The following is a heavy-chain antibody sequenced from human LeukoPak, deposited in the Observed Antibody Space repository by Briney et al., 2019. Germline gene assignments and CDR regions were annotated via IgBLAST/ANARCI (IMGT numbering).Heavy chain of an antibody. D-gene: IGHD6-13*01. CDR1: GGSISSSSYY. V-gene: IGHV4-39*07. CDR3: ARGRRQLVRSWGY. J-gene: IGHJ4*02. Sequence: SETLSLTCTVSGGSISSSSYYWGWIRQPPGKGLEWIGSIYYSGSTYYNPSLKSRVTISVDTSKNQFSLKLTSVTAADTAVYYCARGRRQLVRSWGYWGQGTLVTVSS. CDR2: IYYSGST.